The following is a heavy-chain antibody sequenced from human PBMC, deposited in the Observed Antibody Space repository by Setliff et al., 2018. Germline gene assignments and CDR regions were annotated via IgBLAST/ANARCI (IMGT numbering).Heavy chain of an antibody. CDR2: IYYSGST. CDR3: ARDYNFWSGEVS. CDR1: GGSINTSSYY. D-gene: IGHD3-3*01. Sequence: SETLSLTCSVSGGSINTSSYYWDWVRQPPGKGLEWIGSIYYSGSTYYTPSLKSRVTISVDTSKNQFALKLSSVTAADTAVYYCARDYNFWSGEVSWGQGTLVTVSS. V-gene: IGHV4-39*06. J-gene: IGHJ5*02.